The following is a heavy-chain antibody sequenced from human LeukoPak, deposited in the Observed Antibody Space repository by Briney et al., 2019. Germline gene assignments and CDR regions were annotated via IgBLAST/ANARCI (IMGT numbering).Heavy chain of an antibody. Sequence: GGSLRLSCAASGFIFRNNWMTWVRQAPGRGLEWVCRIKSQSDGGTVDYAAPVKGRFTVSRDDSKDTLYLQLNSLKTEDPAVYYCTVAVGDIIGNHRPYWGQGTLVTVSS. CDR3: TVAVGDIIGNHRPY. J-gene: IGHJ4*02. V-gene: IGHV3-15*01. CDR1: GFIFRNNW. CDR2: IKSQSDGGTV. D-gene: IGHD3-16*01.